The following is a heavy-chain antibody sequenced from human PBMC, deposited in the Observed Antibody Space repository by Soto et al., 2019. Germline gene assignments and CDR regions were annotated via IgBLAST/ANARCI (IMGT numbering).Heavy chain of an antibody. D-gene: IGHD2-8*01. CDR1: GGSFSGYY. V-gene: IGHV4-34*01. Sequence: SETLSLTCAVYGGSFSGYYWSWIRQPPGKGLEWIGEINHSGSTNYNPSLKSRVTISVDTSKNQFSLKLSSVTAADTAVYYCARELTYCTNGVCTNYYYYMDVWGKGTTVT. J-gene: IGHJ6*03. CDR3: ARELTYCTNGVCTNYYYYMDV. CDR2: INHSGST.